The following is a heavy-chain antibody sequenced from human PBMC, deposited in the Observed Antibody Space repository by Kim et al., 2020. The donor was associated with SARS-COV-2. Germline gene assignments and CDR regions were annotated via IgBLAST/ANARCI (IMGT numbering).Heavy chain of an antibody. CDR3: ASWVVIAIHAFDI. Sequence: SETLSLTCTVSGGSFSSGDYYWSWIRQPPGKGLEWIGYIYYSGSTYYNPSLKSRVTISVDTSKNQFSLKLSSVTAADTAVYYCASWVVIAIHAFDIWGQGTMVTVSS. J-gene: IGHJ3*02. V-gene: IGHV4-30-4*01. CDR2: IYYSGST. CDR1: GGSFSSGDYY. D-gene: IGHD2-21*01.